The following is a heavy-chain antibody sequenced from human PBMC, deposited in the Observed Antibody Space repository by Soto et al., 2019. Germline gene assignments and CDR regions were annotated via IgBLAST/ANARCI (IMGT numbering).Heavy chain of an antibody. D-gene: IGHD3-10*01. Sequence: QVQLVQSGAEVKKPGSSVKVSCKTSGVSFNNNGIGWVRQAPGHGLEWMGGVSPPYRTSNYARKFQGRISITADASTGTVNMELSSLTSEDTAQYYCARVIYYGSGSYCPYGMDVWGQGTKVTGSS. J-gene: IGHJ6*02. CDR1: GVSFNNNG. CDR2: VSPPYRTS. CDR3: ARVIYYGSGSYCPYGMDV. V-gene: IGHV1-69*01.